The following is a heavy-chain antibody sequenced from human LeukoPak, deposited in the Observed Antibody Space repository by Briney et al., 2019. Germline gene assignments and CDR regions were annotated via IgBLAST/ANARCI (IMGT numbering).Heavy chain of an antibody. CDR3: ARVLWFGESKKGYSYYMDV. CDR2: IYYSGYT. V-gene: IGHV4-39*01. CDR1: GDSVSSGSYY. D-gene: IGHD3-10*01. J-gene: IGHJ6*03. Sequence: SETLSLTCTVSGDSVSSGSYYWGWIRQPPGEGLEWIGTIYYSGYTYYKSSLESRFTISVDTSKNQFSLKLSSVTAADTAVYYCARVLWFGESKKGYSYYMDVWGKGTTVTVSS.